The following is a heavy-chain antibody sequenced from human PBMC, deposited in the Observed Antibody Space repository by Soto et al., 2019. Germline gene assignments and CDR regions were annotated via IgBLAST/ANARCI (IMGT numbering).Heavy chain of an antibody. D-gene: IGHD3-22*01. CDR1: GYTFTSYA. CDR2: INAGNGNT. CDR3: ASDRSSSGYSDVAYDI. J-gene: IGHJ3*02. Sequence: ASVKVSCKASGYTFTSYAMHWVRQAPGQRLEWMGWINAGNGNTKYSQKSQGRVTITRDTSASTAYMELSSLRSEDTAVYYCASDRSSSGYSDVAYDIWGQGTMVTVS. V-gene: IGHV1-3*01.